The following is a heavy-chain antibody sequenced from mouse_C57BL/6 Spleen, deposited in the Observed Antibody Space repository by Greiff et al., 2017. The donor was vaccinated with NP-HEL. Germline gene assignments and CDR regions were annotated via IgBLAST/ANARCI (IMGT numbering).Heavy chain of an antibody. CDR3: ASPRTGTSFDY. CDR1: GYTFTSYW. CDR2: IHPNSGST. D-gene: IGHD4-1*01. V-gene: IGHV1-64*01. Sequence: VQLQQSGAELVKPGASVKLSCKASGYTFTSYWMHWVKQRPGQGLEWIGMIHPNSGSTKYNEKFKSKATLTVDKSSSTAYMQLSSLTSEDSAVYYCASPRTGTSFDYWGQGTTLTVSS. J-gene: IGHJ2*01.